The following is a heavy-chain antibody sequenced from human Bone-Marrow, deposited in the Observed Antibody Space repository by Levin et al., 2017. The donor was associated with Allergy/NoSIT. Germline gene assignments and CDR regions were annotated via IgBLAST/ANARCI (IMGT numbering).Heavy chain of an antibody. D-gene: IGHD1-14*01. Sequence: SETLSLTCTVSGGSISSYYWSWIRQPPGKGLEWIGYIYYSGSTNYNPSLKSRVTISVDTSKNQFPLKLSSVTAADTAVYYCARADSRTWYFDYWGQGTLVTVSS. CDR2: IYYSGST. CDR3: ARADSRTWYFDY. V-gene: IGHV4-59*01. CDR1: GGSISSYY. J-gene: IGHJ4*02.